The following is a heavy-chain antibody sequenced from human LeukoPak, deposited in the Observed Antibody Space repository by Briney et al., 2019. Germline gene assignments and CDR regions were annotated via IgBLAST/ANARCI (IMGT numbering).Heavy chain of an antibody. J-gene: IGHJ5*02. CDR1: GGTFSSYA. CDR2: IIPIFGTA. V-gene: IGHV1-69*05. Sequence: GASVKVSCKASGGTFSSYAISWVRQAPGQGLEWMGGIIPIFGTANYAQKFQGRVTITTDESTSTAYMELSSLRSEDTAVYYCARDGDGYNWFDPWGQGTLVTVSS. CDR3: ARDGDGYNWFDP. D-gene: IGHD5-24*01.